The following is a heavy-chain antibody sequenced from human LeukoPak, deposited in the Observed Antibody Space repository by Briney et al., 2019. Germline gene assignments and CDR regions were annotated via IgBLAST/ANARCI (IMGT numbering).Heavy chain of an antibody. Sequence: GGSLRLSCAASGFTFSSYWMHWVRQAPGKGLVWVSRIKSDGSTTTYADSVKGRFTISRDNAKNSLYLQMNSLRADDTAVYYCARGGSSRFDFWGQGTMVTVSS. J-gene: IGHJ3*01. CDR1: GFTFSSYW. D-gene: IGHD1-26*01. V-gene: IGHV3-74*01. CDR2: IKSDGSTT. CDR3: ARGGSSRFDF.